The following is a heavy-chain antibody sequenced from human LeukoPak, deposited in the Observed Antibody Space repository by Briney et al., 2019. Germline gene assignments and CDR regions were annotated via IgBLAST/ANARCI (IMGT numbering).Heavy chain of an antibody. Sequence: SVKVSCKASGGTFSSDSISWVRQAPGQELEWMGRIVPILGITNYAQKFQGRVTITADTSTSTAYMELSSLRSEDTAVYYCARGGIVGPTFFYYFDYWGQGTLVTVSS. J-gene: IGHJ4*02. CDR2: IVPILGIT. D-gene: IGHD1-26*01. CDR1: GGTFSSDS. CDR3: ARGGIVGPTFFYYFDY. V-gene: IGHV1-69*04.